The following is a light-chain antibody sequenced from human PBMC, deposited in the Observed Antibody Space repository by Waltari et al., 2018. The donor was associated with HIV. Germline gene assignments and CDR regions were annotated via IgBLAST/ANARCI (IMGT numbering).Light chain of an antibody. J-gene: IGLJ3*02. CDR2: NDD. V-gene: IGLV3-21*02. Sequence: SYVLTQPPSVSVAPGQTARITCGGINIGKKSVHWYHQKPGQAPVLVIYNDDDRPSGIAERCSGSNSGNTATLTISKGEVGDEADYYWRVWDSSGDPWVFGGGTRVTVL. CDR1: NIGKKS. CDR3: RVWDSSGDPWV.